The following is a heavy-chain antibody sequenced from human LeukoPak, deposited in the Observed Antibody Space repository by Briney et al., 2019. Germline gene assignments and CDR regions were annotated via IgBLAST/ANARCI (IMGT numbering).Heavy chain of an antibody. Sequence: SETLSLTCAVYGGSFSGHYWTWIRQAPGKGLEWIGESTHTGSTNYNPSLKSRVTISVNTSKNQFSLKLTSVSAADTAVYHCARGRTGAAALDFWGPGTLVTVSS. CDR3: ARGRTGAAALDF. V-gene: IGHV4-34*01. CDR1: GGSFSGHY. CDR2: STHTGST. D-gene: IGHD2-2*01. J-gene: IGHJ4*02.